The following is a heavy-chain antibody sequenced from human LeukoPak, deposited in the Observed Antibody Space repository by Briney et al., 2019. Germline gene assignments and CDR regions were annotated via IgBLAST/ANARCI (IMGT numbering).Heavy chain of an antibody. Sequence: SETLSLTCAVYGGSFSGYYWSWIRQPPGKGLEWIGEINHSGSTSYNPSLKSRVTISVDTSKNQFSLKLSSVTAADTAVYYCARGRGYSYGYKYWGQGTLVTVSS. CDR2: INHSGST. CDR1: GGSFSGYY. D-gene: IGHD5-18*01. J-gene: IGHJ4*02. CDR3: ARGRGYSYGYKY. V-gene: IGHV4-34*01.